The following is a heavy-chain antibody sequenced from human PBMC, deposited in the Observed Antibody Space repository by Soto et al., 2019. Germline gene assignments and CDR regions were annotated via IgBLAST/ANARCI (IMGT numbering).Heavy chain of an antibody. D-gene: IGHD3-16*02. Sequence: ASVKVSCKASGYTFTGYYMHWVRQAPGQGLEWMGWINPNSGGTNYAQKFQGWVTMTRDTSISTAYMELSRLRSDDTAVYYCAREIFARLGELSSRHYYYYGMDVCGQGTTVTVSS. CDR1: GYTFTGYY. CDR2: INPNSGGT. J-gene: IGHJ6*02. CDR3: AREIFARLGELSSRHYYYYGMDV. V-gene: IGHV1-2*04.